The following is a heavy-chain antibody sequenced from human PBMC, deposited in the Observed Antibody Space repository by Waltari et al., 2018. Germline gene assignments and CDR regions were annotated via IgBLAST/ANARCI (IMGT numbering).Heavy chain of an antibody. J-gene: IGHJ4*02. V-gene: IGHV3-33*01. CDR1: TFSRHG. Sequence: TFSRHGMHWVRQAPGKGLEWVAVIWFDGTIKHHANSLKGRFTVSRDNSKTTLYLQMNSLRADDTAVYYCARDSDYYGSGSLDHWGQGTLVTVSS. D-gene: IGHD3-10*01. CDR3: ARDSDYYGSGSLDH. CDR2: IWFDGTIK.